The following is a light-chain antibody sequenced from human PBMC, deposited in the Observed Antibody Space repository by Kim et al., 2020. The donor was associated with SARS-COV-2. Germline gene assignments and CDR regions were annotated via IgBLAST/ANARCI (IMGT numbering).Light chain of an antibody. J-gene: IGLJ2*01. CDR3: PSYNSDNVL. CDR1: SGSVDDNY. V-gene: IGLV6-57*03. CDR2: EDD. Sequence: GKTVTISCTRSSGSVDDNYLLSYQQRPGGDPTTVIYEDDQRPPWVSDRCSGSIDNSSNSASLTISGLRTEDEADYYCPSYNSDNVLFGGGTQLTVL.